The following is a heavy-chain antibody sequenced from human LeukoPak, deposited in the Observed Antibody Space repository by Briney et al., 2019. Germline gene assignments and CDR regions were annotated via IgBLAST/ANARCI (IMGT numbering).Heavy chain of an antibody. Sequence: SETLSLTCAVSGASISSSNYYWGWIRQPPGKGLEWIGEINHSGSTNYNPSLKSRVTISVDTSKNQFSLKLSSVTAADTAVYYCARAGKLRTTVTTRSYYYMDVWGKGTTVTISS. CDR2: INHSGST. CDR1: GASISSSNYY. V-gene: IGHV4-39*07. CDR3: ARAGKLRTTVTTRSYYYMDV. J-gene: IGHJ6*03. D-gene: IGHD4-17*01.